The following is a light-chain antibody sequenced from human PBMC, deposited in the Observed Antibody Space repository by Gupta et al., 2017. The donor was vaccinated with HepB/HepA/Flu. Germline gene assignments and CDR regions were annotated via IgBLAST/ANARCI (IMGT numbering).Light chain of an antibody. V-gene: IGKV3-20*01. Sequence: EIVLTQSPGTLSLSPGERATLSCRASQSVSSSYLAWYHQKPGQAPRLLIYGASSRATGPPDRFSGSGSGTDFTLTISRLEPEDFAVYYCQQEGSSPLTFGGGTKVEIK. CDR2: GAS. CDR3: QQEGSSPLT. CDR1: QSVSSSY. J-gene: IGKJ4*01.